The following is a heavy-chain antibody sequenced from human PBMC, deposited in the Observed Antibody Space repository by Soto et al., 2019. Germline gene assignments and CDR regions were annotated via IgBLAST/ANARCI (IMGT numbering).Heavy chain of an antibody. CDR3: ARDVRDASGYYNLDY. Sequence: SETLSLTCTVSGGSISSGGYYWSWIRQHPGKGLEWIGYIYYSGSTYYNSSLKSRVTLSVDTSKNQFSPKLSSVTAADTAVYYCARDVRDASGYYNLDYWGQGTLVTVSS. J-gene: IGHJ4*02. CDR2: IYYSGST. CDR1: GGSISSGGYY. D-gene: IGHD3-22*01. V-gene: IGHV4-31*03.